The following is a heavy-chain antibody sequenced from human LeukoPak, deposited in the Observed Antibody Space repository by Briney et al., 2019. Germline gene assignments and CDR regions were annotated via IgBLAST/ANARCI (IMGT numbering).Heavy chain of an antibody. CDR1: GGSVTSTNW. Sequence: SETLSLTCDVSGGSVTSTNWWTWFRQPPGKGLEWIGEVHLDGRTNYNPSLKSRLVMSADLPENHISLKLTSATAADTAVYYCAREGGFYRPLHYSGQGTLVTVSS. D-gene: IGHD6-25*01. CDR3: AREGGFYRPLHY. V-gene: IGHV4-4*02. J-gene: IGHJ4*02. CDR2: VHLDGRT.